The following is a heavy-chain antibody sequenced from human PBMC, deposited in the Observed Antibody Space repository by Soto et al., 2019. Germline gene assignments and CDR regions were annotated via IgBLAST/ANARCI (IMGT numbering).Heavy chain of an antibody. CDR1: GFTFSSYW. CDR2: IKSDGRTT. Sequence: GGSLRLSCAASGFTFSSYWMHWVRQAPGKGLVWVSSIKSDGRTTSYADSVKGRFTISRDNAKNTLYLQMNSLRVEDTAVYYCARVNSDIVAMSGYYFDYWGQGTLVTVSS. J-gene: IGHJ4*02. CDR3: ARVNSDIVAMSGYYFDY. V-gene: IGHV3-74*01. D-gene: IGHD5-12*01.